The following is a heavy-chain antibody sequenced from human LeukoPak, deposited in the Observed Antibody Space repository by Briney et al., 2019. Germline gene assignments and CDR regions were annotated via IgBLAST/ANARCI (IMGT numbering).Heavy chain of an antibody. V-gene: IGHV1-2*02. CDR2: INPNSGGT. D-gene: IGHD3-10*01. CDR1: GYTFTGYY. J-gene: IGHJ5*02. Sequence: ASVEVSCKASGYTFTGYYMHWVRQAPGQGLEWMGWINPNSGGTNYAQKFQGRVTMTRDTSISTAYMELSRLRSDDTAVYYCARESKGYYGSGSPYNWFDPWGQGTLVTVSS. CDR3: ARESKGYYGSGSPYNWFDP.